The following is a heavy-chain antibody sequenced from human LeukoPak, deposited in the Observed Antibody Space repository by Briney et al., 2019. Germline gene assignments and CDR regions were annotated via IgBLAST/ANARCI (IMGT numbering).Heavy chain of an antibody. Sequence: ASVKVSCKASGGTFSSYAISWVRQAPGQGLEWMGGIIPIFGTANYAQKFQGRVTITADESTSTVYMELSSLRSEDTAVYYCAREGKWAADYWGQGTLVTVSS. CDR1: GGTFSSYA. CDR2: IIPIFGTA. J-gene: IGHJ4*02. D-gene: IGHD2-8*01. V-gene: IGHV1-69*13. CDR3: AREGKWAADY.